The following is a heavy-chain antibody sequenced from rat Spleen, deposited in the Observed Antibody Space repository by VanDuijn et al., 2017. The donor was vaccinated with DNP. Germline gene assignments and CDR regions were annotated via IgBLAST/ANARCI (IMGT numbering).Heavy chain of an antibody. CDR3: VRWVRALDY. CDR2: INYSGST. J-gene: IGHJ2*01. V-gene: IGHV3-1*01. CDR1: ACSITSHY. Sequence: EVQLQESGPGLGKPSQSLSLTCSVTACSITSHYWGWIRKFPGNKMEWIGHINYSGSTSYHPSLRSRISITRDTSNNQFFLQLNSVTTEDTATYYCVRWVRALDYWGQGVMVTVSS. D-gene: IGHD4-1*01.